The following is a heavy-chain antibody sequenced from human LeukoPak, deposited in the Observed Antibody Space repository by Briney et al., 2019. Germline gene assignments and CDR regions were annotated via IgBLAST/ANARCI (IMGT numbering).Heavy chain of an antibody. V-gene: IGHV3-9*01. D-gene: IGHD5-18*01. CDR2: ISWNSGSI. J-gene: IGHJ4*02. Sequence: PGGSLRLSCAASGFTFDDYAMHWVRQAPGKGLEWVSGISWNSGSIGYADSVKGRFTISRDNAKNTLCLQMNSLRAEDTAVYYCARGASGYSYGWGQGTLVTVSS. CDR3: ARGASGYSYG. CDR1: GFTFDDYA.